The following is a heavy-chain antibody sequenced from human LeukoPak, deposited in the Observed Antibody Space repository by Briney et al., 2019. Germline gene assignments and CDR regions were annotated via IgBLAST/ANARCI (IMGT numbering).Heavy chain of an antibody. D-gene: IGHD1-26*01. Sequence: GETLRLSCAASGFTFSSYSMNWVRQAPGKGLEWVSSVSSSSSYIYYADSVKGRFTISRDNAKNSLYLQMNSLRAEDTAVYYCARALYSGSYYPFDYWGQGTLVTVSS. J-gene: IGHJ4*02. CDR1: GFTFSSYS. V-gene: IGHV3-21*01. CDR3: ARALYSGSYYPFDY. CDR2: VSSSSSYI.